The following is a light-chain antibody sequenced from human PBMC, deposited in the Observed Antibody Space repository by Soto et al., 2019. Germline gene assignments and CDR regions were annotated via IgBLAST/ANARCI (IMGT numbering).Light chain of an antibody. V-gene: IGKV3-20*01. CDR1: QSLSNGF. J-gene: IGKJ4*01. CDR2: LAS. CDR3: QQYRSLPLT. Sequence: EIVLTQSPGTLSLSPGERATLSCRASQSLSNGFLAWYQQKVGQAPRLLIYLASRRATGIPDRFSGSGSGTDFALNISRLEPEDFAVYFCQQYRSLPLTFGGGTKVDIK.